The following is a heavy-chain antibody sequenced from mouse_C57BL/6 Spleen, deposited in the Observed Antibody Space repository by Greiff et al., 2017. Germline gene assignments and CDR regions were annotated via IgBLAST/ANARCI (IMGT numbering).Heavy chain of an antibody. CDR2: INPNNGGT. V-gene: IGHV1-22*01. Sequence: VQLQQSGPELVKPGASVKMSCKASGYTFTDYNMHWVKQSHGKSLEWIGYINPNNGGTSYNQKFKGKATLTVNKSSSIAYMELRSLTSEDSAVYYCARDDGYSAWFAYWGQGTLVTVSA. CDR3: ARDDGYSAWFAY. D-gene: IGHD2-3*01. J-gene: IGHJ3*01. CDR1: GYTFTDYN.